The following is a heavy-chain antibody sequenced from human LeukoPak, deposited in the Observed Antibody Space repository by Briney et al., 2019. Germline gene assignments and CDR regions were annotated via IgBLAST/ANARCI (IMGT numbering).Heavy chain of an antibody. Sequence: GGSLRLSCAASGFTFRSYWMHWVRQAPGKGLVWVSHINSDGSTTSYADSVKGRFAISRDNAKHTLNLQINSLRAEDTAVYYCARWSRQSSSWCFSQGAFDIWGQGTMVTVSS. D-gene: IGHD6-13*01. J-gene: IGHJ3*02. CDR2: INSDGSTT. CDR1: GFTFRSYW. V-gene: IGHV3-74*01. CDR3: ARWSRQSSSWCFSQGAFDI.